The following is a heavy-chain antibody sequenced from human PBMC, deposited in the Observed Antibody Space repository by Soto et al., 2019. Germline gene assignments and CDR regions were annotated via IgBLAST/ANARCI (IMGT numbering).Heavy chain of an antibody. CDR3: ALKNGGTVWEPPDY. CDR1: GFAFNTYG. V-gene: IGHV3-30*03. CDR2: TSSDATIK. J-gene: IGHJ4*02. D-gene: IGHD1-26*01. Sequence: QVQLVESGGGVVQPGRSLRLSCAASGFAFNTYGMHWVRQAPGKGLGWVAVTSSDATIKNYADSVKGRFTISRDNSDNTLFLQMNSLRAADTAVYYCALKNGGTVWEPPDYWGQGTLVTVSS.